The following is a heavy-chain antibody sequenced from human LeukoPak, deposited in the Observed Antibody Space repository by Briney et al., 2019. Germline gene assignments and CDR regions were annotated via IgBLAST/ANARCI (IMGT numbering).Heavy chain of an antibody. V-gene: IGHV1-2*02. CDR2: IDPKSGAT. D-gene: IGHD3-10*01. CDR3: AKFYYSGTGSDEWFDP. Sequence: GASVKVSCKASGYTFTGYYMHWVRQAPGQGLEWMGWIDPKSGATKYAQKFQGRVTMTRDTSIGTVYMELSRLRSDDTAVYYCAKFYYSGTGSDEWFDPWGQGTLVTVSS. J-gene: IGHJ5*02. CDR1: GYTFTGYY.